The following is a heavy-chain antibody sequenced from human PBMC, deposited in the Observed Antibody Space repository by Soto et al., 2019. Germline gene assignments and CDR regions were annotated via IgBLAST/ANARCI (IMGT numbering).Heavy chain of an antibody. CDR2: ISGSGGRT. J-gene: IGHJ3*02. CDR3: AKGGYYSLFDI. CDR1: VFPFSSYA. Sequence: GPLRLSGVASVFPFSSYAMSWVRQTPGKGLEWVSGISGSGGRTYYADSVKGRFTISRDNSNNTLSLQMHILRVEDTAVYFCAKGGYYSLFDIWGQGTMVTVSS. V-gene: IGHV3-23*01. D-gene: IGHD3-16*01.